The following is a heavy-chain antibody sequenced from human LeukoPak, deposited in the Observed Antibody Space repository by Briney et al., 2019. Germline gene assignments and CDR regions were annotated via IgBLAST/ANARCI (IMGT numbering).Heavy chain of an antibody. J-gene: IGHJ5*02. CDR2: IYYSGST. D-gene: IGHD3-3*01. V-gene: IGHV4-39*07. CDR3: AWKNYDFWSGYPNWFDP. Sequence: SETLSLTCTVSGGSISSSSYYWGWIRQPPGKGLEWIGSIYYSGSTNYNPSLKSRVTLSVDTSKKQFSLKLSSVTAADTAVYYCAWKNYDFWSGYPNWFDPWGQGTLVTVSS. CDR1: GGSISSSSYY.